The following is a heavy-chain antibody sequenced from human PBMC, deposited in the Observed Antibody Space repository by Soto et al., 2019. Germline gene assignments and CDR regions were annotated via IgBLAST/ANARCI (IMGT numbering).Heavy chain of an antibody. Sequence: SETLSLTCAISGDSVSSNSAAWNWIRQSPSRGLEWLGRTYYRSKWYNDYAVSVKSRITINPDTSKNQFSLQLNSVTPEDTAVYYCARGNSSSWYIHYYYGMDVWGQGTTVTVSS. V-gene: IGHV6-1*01. CDR1: GDSVSSNSAA. CDR3: ARGNSSSWYIHYYYGMDV. J-gene: IGHJ6*02. D-gene: IGHD6-13*01. CDR2: TYYRSKWYN.